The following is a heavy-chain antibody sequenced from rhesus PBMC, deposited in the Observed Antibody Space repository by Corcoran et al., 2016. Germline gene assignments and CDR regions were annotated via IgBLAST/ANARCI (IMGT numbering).Heavy chain of an antibody. CDR1: GASMSGYYY. J-gene: IGHJ3*01. CDR2: FDGLSANS. Sequence: QVKLQQWGEGLVKPSETLSLTCAVYGASMSGYYYWTWIRQAPGKGLEWIGNFDGLSANSQYQPSLKNRVTISGDASKKQFSLRLSSVTAADTAVYYCARGGQPHDAFDFWGQGLRVTVSS. CDR3: ARGGQPHDAFDF. D-gene: IGHD1-20*01. V-gene: IGHV4-73*01.